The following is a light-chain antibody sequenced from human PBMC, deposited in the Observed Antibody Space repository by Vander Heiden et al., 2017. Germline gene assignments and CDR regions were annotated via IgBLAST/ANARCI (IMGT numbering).Light chain of an antibody. V-gene: IGKV4-1*01. CDR3: QQYYNTPAT. J-gene: IGKJ4*01. Sequence: DFVMSQSPDSLAVSLGERATINCKSSQSVLYSSNKKNYLAWYQQKPAQPPKLLISWASTRASGVPYRFSGSGSGPHFTLTISSLQAEDVAVYYCQQYYNTPATFGGGSRVEIK. CDR2: WAS. CDR1: QSVLYSSNKKNY.